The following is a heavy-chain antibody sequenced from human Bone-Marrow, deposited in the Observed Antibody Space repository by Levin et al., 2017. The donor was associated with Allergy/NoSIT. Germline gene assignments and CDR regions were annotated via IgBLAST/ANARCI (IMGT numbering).Heavy chain of an antibody. CDR1: GGSISSSSYY. Sequence: KTGGSLRLSCTVSGGSISSSSYYWGWIRQPPGKGLEWIGSIYYSGSTYYNPSLKSRVTISVDTSKNQFSLKLSSVTAADTAVYYCARVVLVATYYYDSSGYHYYFDYWGQGTLVTVSS. V-gene: IGHV4-39*07. CDR2: IYYSGST. J-gene: IGHJ4*02. D-gene: IGHD3-22*01. CDR3: ARVVLVATYYYDSSGYHYYFDY.